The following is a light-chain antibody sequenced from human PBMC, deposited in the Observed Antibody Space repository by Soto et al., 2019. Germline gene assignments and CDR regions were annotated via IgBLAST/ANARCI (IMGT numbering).Light chain of an antibody. Sequence: SYGLTQPPSVSVSPGQTASITCSGDKLGDKYACWYQQKPGQSPVLVIYQDSKRPSGIPERFSGSNSGNTATLTISGTQAMDEADYYCQAWDSSTVSVFGGGTKLTVL. CDR2: QDS. J-gene: IGLJ2*01. V-gene: IGLV3-1*01. CDR1: KLGDKY. CDR3: QAWDSSTVSV.